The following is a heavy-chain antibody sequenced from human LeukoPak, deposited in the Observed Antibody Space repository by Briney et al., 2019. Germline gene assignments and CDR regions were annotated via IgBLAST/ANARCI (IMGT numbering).Heavy chain of an antibody. D-gene: IGHD2-15*01. CDR3: VRRDIGWNYFDY. Sequence: PSETLSLTCAVSGGSINIHDWGWMRQPPGKGLEWSGDIYYTGKNNYNPSLKSRVTISLDTSKNHLSLNLTSVLAADTAIYYCVRRDIGWNYFDYWGQGILVTVSS. J-gene: IGHJ4*02. CDR2: IYYTGKN. V-gene: IGHV4-59*08. CDR1: GGSINIHD.